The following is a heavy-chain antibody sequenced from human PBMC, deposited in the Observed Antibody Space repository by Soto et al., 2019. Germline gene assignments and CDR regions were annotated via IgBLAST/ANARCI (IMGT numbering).Heavy chain of an antibody. D-gene: IGHD3-10*01. CDR1: GGSISSYY. CDR2: IYYSGST. V-gene: IGHV4-59*01. CDR3: ARYGSGSYLGYYYGMDV. J-gene: IGHJ6*02. Sequence: SETLSLTCTVSGGSISSYYGSWIRQPPGKGLEWIGYIYYSGSTNYNPSLKSRVTISVDTSKNQFSLRLSSVTAADTAVYYCARYGSGSYLGYYYGMDVWGQGTTVTVSS.